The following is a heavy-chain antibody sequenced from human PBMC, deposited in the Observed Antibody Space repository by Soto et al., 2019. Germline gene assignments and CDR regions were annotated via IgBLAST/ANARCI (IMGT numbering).Heavy chain of an antibody. CDR1: GFTFSSYS. J-gene: IGHJ1*01. CDR3: ASPYSGSYFEYFQH. Sequence: GGSLRLSCAASGFTFSSYSMNWVRQAPGKGLEWVSYISSSSSTIYYADSVKGRFTISRDNAKNSLYLQMNSLRDEDTAVYYCASPYSGSYFEYFQHWGQGTLVTVSS. V-gene: IGHV3-48*02. CDR2: ISSSSSTI. D-gene: IGHD1-26*01.